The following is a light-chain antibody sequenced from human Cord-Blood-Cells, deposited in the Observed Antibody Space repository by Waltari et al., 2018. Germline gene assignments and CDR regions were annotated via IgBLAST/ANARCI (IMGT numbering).Light chain of an antibody. V-gene: IGKV1-5*03. CDR3: QQYNSYPYT. CDR1: TSISSW. J-gene: IGKJ2*01. Sequence: DIQMTQSPSTLSASVGARVTITCRASTSISSWLAWYQQKQGKAPKLLIYKASSLESGVPSRFSGSGSGTEVTLTISSLQPDDFATYYGQQYNSYPYTFGQGTKLEIK. CDR2: KAS.